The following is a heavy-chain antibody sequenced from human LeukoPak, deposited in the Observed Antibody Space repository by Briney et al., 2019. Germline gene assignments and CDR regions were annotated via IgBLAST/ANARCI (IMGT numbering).Heavy chain of an antibody. V-gene: IGHV3-30*04. D-gene: IGHD2-2*01. CDR3: ARVVVPAAPPHY. CDR2: ISYDGSNK. Sequence: PGGSLRLSCAASGFTFSSYAMHWVRQAPGKGLEWVAVISYDGSNKYYADSVKGRFTISRDNSKNTLYLQMNSLRAEDTAVYYCARVVVPAAPPHYWGQGTLVTVSS. CDR1: GFTFSSYA. J-gene: IGHJ4*02.